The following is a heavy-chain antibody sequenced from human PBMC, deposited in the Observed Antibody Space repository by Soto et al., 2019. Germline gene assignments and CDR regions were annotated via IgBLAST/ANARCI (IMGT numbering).Heavy chain of an antibody. CDR1: DDSINSDKYY. D-gene: IGHD3-9*01. CDR3: ARLEGLATISYYFDF. Sequence: QLQLQESGPGLVKPSETLSLTCSVSDDSINSDKYYWGWIRQPPGKGLEWIGSIYYRGNAYYNTSIQTRVTISLAKSKSQFPLKLNSVTAADSAVYFCARLEGLATISYYFDFWGPGALVTVSS. CDR2: IYYRGNA. V-gene: IGHV4-39*01. J-gene: IGHJ4*02.